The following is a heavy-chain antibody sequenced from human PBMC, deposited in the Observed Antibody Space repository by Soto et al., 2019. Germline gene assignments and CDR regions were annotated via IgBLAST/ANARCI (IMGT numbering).Heavy chain of an antibody. D-gene: IGHD3-22*01. CDR3: ARDFLSFDP. CDR1: TYSISSGYY. V-gene: IGHV4-38-2*02. CDR2: IYHSGST. Sequence: PSETLSLTCAVSTYSISSGYYWGWIRQPPGKGLEWIGSIYHSGSTYYNPSLKSRVTISVDTSKNQLSLKVNSVTAADTAVYYCARDFLSFDPWGQGTLVTVSS. J-gene: IGHJ5*02.